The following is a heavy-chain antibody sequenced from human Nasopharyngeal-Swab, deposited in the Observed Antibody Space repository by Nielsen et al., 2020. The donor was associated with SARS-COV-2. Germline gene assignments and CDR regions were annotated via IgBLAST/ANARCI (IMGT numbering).Heavy chain of an antibody. CDR2: ISYDGSNK. Sequence: GGSLRLSCAASGFTFSSYGMHWVRQAQGKGLEWVAVISYDGSNKYYADSVKGRFTISRDNSKNTLYLQMNSLRAEDTAVYYCAKFPGDNAFDIWGQGTMVTVSS. D-gene: IGHD3-16*01. CDR1: GFTFSSYG. J-gene: IGHJ3*02. V-gene: IGHV3-30*18. CDR3: AKFPGDNAFDI.